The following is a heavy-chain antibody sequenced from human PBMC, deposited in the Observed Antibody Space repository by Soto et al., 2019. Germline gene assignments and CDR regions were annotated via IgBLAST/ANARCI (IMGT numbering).Heavy chain of an antibody. CDR3: AGAIVRFLGGAYDCSGMYV. Sequence: QVQLVQSGAEVKKPGSSVKVSCKASGGTFSSYAISWVRQAPGQGLEWMGGIIPIFGTANYAQKFQGRVTIHGDESKSTAYMGLSSLRSEDTAVYYCAGAIVRFLGGAYDCSGMYVWGQGTTVTVSS. V-gene: IGHV1-69*01. CDR2: IIPIFGTA. D-gene: IGHD3-3*01. CDR1: GGTFSSYA. J-gene: IGHJ6*02.